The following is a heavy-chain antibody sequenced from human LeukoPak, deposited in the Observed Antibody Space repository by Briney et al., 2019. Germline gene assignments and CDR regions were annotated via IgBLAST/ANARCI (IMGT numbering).Heavy chain of an antibody. V-gene: IGHV1-69*04. CDR3: AKNLGDGIAAAGTFSSDRTYYYGMDV. CDR1: GGTFSSYA. Sequence: GASVKVSCKASGGTFSSYAISWVRQAPGQGLEWMGRIIPILGIANYAQKFQGRVTITADKSTSTAYMELSSLRSEDTAVYYCAKNLGDGIAAAGTFSSDRTYYYGMDVWGQGTTVTVSS. CDR2: IIPILGIA. D-gene: IGHD6-13*01. J-gene: IGHJ6*02.